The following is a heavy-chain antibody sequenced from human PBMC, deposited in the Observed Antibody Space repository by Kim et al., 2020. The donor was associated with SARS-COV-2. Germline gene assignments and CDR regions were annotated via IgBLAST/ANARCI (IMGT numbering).Heavy chain of an antibody. J-gene: IGHJ4*02. D-gene: IGHD3-10*01. CDR3: AKDYLWFGEAGFGY. V-gene: IGHV3-23*01. Sequence: ADSVKGRFAISGANSKNALYLQMNSLRAEDTAVYYCAKDYLWFGEAGFGYWGQGTLVTVSS.